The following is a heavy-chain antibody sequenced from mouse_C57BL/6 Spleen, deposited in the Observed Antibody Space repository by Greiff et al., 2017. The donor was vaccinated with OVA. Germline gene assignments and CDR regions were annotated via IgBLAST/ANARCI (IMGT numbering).Heavy chain of an antibody. D-gene: IGHD2-4*01. CDR1: GYTFTSYW. CDR2: IDPSDSYT. J-gene: IGHJ3*01. V-gene: IGHV1-50*01. Sequence: QVQLQQPGAELVKPGASVKLSCKASGYTFTSYWMQWVKQRPGQGLEWIGEIDPSDSYTNYNQKFKGKATLTVDTSSSTDYMQLSSLTSEDSAVYYCAFYYDYDTWFAYWGQGTLVTVSA. CDR3: AFYYDYDTWFAY.